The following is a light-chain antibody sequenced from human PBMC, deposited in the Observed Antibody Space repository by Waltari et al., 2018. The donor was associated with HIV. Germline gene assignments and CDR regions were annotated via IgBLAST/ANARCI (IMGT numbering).Light chain of an antibody. CDR3: QQYNTYLYT. J-gene: IGKJ2*01. CDR2: KAS. CDR1: QNISNW. V-gene: IGKV1-5*03. Sequence: DIQMTQSPSTLSASVGDRANITCRASQNISNWLAWYQQKPGKAPKLLIYKASTLDSGVPSRFGGSGSGTEFTLTISNLQPDDFSSYYCQQYNTYLYTFGQGTKVEIK.